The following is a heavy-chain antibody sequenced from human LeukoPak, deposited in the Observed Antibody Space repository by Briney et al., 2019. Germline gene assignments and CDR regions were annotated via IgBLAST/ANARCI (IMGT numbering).Heavy chain of an antibody. Sequence: PGGSLRLSCAASGFTFSGYSMNWVRQAPGKGLEWVSSISSSSSYIYYADSVKGRFTNSRDNAKNSLYLQMNSLRAEDTAVYYCVRNLAVAGTCFDSWGQGTLVTVSS. V-gene: IGHV3-21*01. J-gene: IGHJ4*02. CDR3: VRNLAVAGTCFDS. D-gene: IGHD6-19*01. CDR2: ISSSSSYI. CDR1: GFTFSGYS.